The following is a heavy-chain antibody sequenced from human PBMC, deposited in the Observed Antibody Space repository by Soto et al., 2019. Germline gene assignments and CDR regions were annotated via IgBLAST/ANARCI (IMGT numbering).Heavy chain of an antibody. CDR1: GLTFSDHY. CDR3: VSLWSVTGSRDY. V-gene: IGHV3-72*01. Sequence: SLRLSCAVSGLTFSDHYMGWVRQAPGKGLDWVGRIRDRVHSYSTEYAASVKGRFTISRDDSRNSLCLQMNSLKMEDTAVFYCVSLWSVTGSRDYWGRGTLVTVSS. J-gene: IGHJ4*02. D-gene: IGHD1-20*01. CDR2: IRDRVHSYST.